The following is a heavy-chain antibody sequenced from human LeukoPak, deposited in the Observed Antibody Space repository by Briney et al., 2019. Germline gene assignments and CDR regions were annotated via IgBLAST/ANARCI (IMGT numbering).Heavy chain of an antibody. D-gene: IGHD3-10*02. CDR1: GGSISSYY. V-gene: IGHV4-59*08. CDR2: IYYSGST. CDR3: ARHKSLGVFGEFDDAFDI. Sequence: PSATLSLTCTVSGGSISSYYWSWIRQPPGKGLEWIEYIYYSGSTNYNPSLKSRVTISVDTSKDHFSLKLSSVTAADTAVYYCARHKSLGVFGEFDDAFDIWGQGTMVTVSS. J-gene: IGHJ3*02.